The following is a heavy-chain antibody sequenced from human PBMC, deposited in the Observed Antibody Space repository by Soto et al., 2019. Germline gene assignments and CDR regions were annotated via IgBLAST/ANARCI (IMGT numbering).Heavy chain of an antibody. Sequence: EVRLLESGGGLVQPGGSLRLSCAASAFTFSSYAMSWVRQSPGKGLEWVSGISGSGISTYYADSVKGRFSISRDNSKNTLYLQMDSLRAEDTAVYYCARDPGAITVAGNFDYWGQGTLVNVSS. CDR2: ISGSGIST. J-gene: IGHJ4*02. CDR1: AFTFSSYA. V-gene: IGHV3-23*01. D-gene: IGHD6-19*01. CDR3: ARDPGAITVAGNFDY.